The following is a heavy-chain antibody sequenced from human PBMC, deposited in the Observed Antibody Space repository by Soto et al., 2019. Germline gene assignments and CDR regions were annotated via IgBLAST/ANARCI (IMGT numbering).Heavy chain of an antibody. CDR2: FLASGGNT. Sequence: GASVKGSCKASGYSFFSYYIHWVRQAPGQGLEWIGRFLASGGNTDYAQRFRGRVSMTRDTSTTNTVSLELTSLTSDDTAVYYCARGGATIFGVIDSWGQGTRVTVSS. D-gene: IGHD3-3*02. CDR1: GYSFFSYY. CDR3: ARGGATIFGVIDS. J-gene: IGHJ4*02. V-gene: IGHV1-46*01.